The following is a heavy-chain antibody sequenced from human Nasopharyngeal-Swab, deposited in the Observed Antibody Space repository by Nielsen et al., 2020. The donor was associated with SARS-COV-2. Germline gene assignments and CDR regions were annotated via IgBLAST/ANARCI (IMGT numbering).Heavy chain of an antibody. D-gene: IGHD3-3*01. Sequence: SETLSLTCTVSGGSISTYYWSWIRQPPGKGLEWIGYIHSSGTTNYNPSLKSRVTISVDRSKNQFSLKLSSVTAADTAVYYCAGRITIFGVVYYMDVWGKGTTVTVSS. CDR1: GGSISTYY. CDR2: IHSSGTT. J-gene: IGHJ6*03. V-gene: IGHV4-59*12. CDR3: AGRITIFGVVYYMDV.